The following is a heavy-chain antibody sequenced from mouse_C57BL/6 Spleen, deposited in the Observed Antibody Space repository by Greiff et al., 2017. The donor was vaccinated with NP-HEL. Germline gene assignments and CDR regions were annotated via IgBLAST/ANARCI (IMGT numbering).Heavy chain of an antibody. Sequence: QVHVKQSGAELVKPGASVKLSCKASGYTFTEYTIHWVKQRSGQGLEWIGWFYPGSGSIKYNEKFKDKATLTADKSSSTVYMELSRLTSEDSAVYFCARHEEDGYYVDYYAMDYWGQGTSVTVSS. D-gene: IGHD2-3*01. CDR1: GYTFTEYT. CDR3: ARHEEDGYYVDYYAMDY. J-gene: IGHJ4*01. V-gene: IGHV1-62-2*01. CDR2: FYPGSGSI.